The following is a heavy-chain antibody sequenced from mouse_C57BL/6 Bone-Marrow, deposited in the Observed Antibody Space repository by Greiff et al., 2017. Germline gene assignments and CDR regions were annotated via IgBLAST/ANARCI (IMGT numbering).Heavy chain of an antibody. CDR3: ARIYDGTYYAMDY. V-gene: IGHV8-12*01. CDR2: IYWDDDK. CDR1: GFSLSTSGMG. Sequence: QVTLKESGPGILQSSQTLSLTCSFSGFSLSTSGMGVSWIRQPSGKGLEWLAYIYWDDDKRYNPSLKSRLTISKDTSRNQVFLKITSVDTADTATYYCARIYDGTYYAMDYWGQGTSVTVSS. D-gene: IGHD2-3*01. J-gene: IGHJ4*01.